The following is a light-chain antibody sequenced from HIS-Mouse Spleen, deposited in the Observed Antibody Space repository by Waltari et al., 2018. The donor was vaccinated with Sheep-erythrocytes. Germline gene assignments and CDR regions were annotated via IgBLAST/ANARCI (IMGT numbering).Light chain of an antibody. CDR3: CSYAGSSTFV. J-gene: IGLJ1*01. CDR2: EGS. V-gene: IGLV2-23*01. CDR1: RTHVVSYNL. Sequence: QSALTQPASVSGSPGHSITIPCTGTRTHVVSYNLVSWYQQHPGKAPKLMIYEGSKRPSGVSNRFSGSKSGNTASLTISGLQAEDEADYYCCSYAGSSTFVFGTGTKVTVL.